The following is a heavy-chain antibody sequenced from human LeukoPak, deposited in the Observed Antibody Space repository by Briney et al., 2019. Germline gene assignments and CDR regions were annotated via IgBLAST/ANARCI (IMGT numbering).Heavy chain of an antibody. CDR1: GFTFSSSG. Sequence: QSGGSLRLSCAASGFTFSSSGMHWVRQAPGKGLEWVAVILYNGSNKYYADSVKGRFTISRDNSKNTLYPQMNSLRVEDTAVYYCARAGGYCSGGSCYRGYSWFDPWGQGTLVTVSS. CDR2: ILYNGSNK. V-gene: IGHV3-33*01. J-gene: IGHJ5*02. D-gene: IGHD2-15*01. CDR3: ARAGGYCSGGSCYRGYSWFDP.